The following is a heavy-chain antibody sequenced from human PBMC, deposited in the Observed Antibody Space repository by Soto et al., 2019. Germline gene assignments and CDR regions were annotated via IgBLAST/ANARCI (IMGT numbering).Heavy chain of an antibody. CDR1: GDAISSGDYY. J-gene: IGHJ4*02. CDR2: IYYSGNT. CDR3: AREAKSYSSPPGPLEY. V-gene: IGHV4-30-4*01. D-gene: IGHD6-13*01. Sequence: PSETLSLTCTVSGDAISSGDYYWSWIRQPPGKGLEWIGCIYYSGNTYYNPSLKRRFSISVDTSKNQFSLQLSSVTVADTAVYYCAREAKSYSSPPGPLEYCGPGTLVPVSP.